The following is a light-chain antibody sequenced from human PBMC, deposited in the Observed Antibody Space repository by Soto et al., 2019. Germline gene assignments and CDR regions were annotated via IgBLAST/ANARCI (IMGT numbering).Light chain of an antibody. CDR2: DAS. CDR1: QSVSSY. CDR3: QQNKDWPGT. J-gene: IGKJ1*01. V-gene: IGKV3-15*01. Sequence: EIVMTQSPATLSVSPGERATLSCRASQSVSSYLAWFQQKPGQAPRLLIYDASTRATGIPVRFSGSVSGTEFTLTISSLQSEDCGVYYCQQNKDWPGTFGQGTKVEIK.